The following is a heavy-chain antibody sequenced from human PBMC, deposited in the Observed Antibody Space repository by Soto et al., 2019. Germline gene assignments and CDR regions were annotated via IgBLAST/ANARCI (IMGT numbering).Heavy chain of an antibody. CDR1: GYTFTTYD. CDR3: ARNRRETGDFDY. CDR2: MTPYNGDT. V-gene: IGHV1-8*02. D-gene: IGHD7-27*01. J-gene: IGHJ4*02. Sequence: QVQLVQSGAEEKTPGASVKVSCKASGYTFTTYDVNWMRQATGQGPEWLGWMTPYNGDTGYAQKFQGRVTLTRDTSMNTAYLELSSLTYEETAVFYCARNRRETGDFDYWGQGTLVTVSS.